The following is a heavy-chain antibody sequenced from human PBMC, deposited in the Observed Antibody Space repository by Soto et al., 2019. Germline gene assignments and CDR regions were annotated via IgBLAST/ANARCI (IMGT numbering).Heavy chain of an antibody. J-gene: IGHJ4*02. V-gene: IGHV3-30*03. CDR1: GFTFSSYG. Sequence: QVQLVESGGGVVQPGRSLRLSCAASGFTFSSYGMHWVRQAPGKGLEWVAVISYDGSNKYYADSVKSRFTISRDNSKNTLYLQMNSLRAEDTAVYYCARSPYSVSYLAYFDYWGQGTLVTVSP. D-gene: IGHD1-26*01. CDR2: ISYDGSNK. CDR3: ARSPYSVSYLAYFDY.